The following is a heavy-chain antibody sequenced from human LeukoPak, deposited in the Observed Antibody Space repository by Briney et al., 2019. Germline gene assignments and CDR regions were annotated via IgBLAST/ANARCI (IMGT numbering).Heavy chain of an antibody. J-gene: IGHJ5*02. Sequence: SETLSLTCALYGGSFSGYYWSWIRQPPGKGLEWIGEINHSGSTNYNPSLKSRVTISVDTSKNQFSLKLSSVTAADTAVYYCARRYDILTEDWFDPWGQGTLVTVSS. CDR3: ARRYDILTEDWFDP. D-gene: IGHD3-9*01. V-gene: IGHV4-34*01. CDR2: INHSGST. CDR1: GGSFSGYY.